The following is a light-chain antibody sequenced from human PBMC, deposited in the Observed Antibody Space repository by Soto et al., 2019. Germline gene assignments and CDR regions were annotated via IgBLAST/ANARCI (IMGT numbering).Light chain of an antibody. J-gene: IGKJ1*01. V-gene: IGKV3-11*01. CDR2: DAS. CDR1: QSIGLA. CDR3: QQRTDRPPWT. Sequence: EIVLTQSPATLSLSPAERATLSCRASQSIGLALAWYQHKPGQAPRLLIFDASQRATGIPARFRGSGSGTDFPLSISSLEPEEFAVYYCQQRTDRPPWTFGQGTKVDIK.